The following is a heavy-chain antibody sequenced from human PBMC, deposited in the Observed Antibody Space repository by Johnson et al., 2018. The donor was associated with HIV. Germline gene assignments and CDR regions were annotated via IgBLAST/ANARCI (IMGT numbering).Heavy chain of an antibody. CDR3: AKGIMNWDDDAFDV. CDR1: GFTFDDYG. Sequence: EVQLVESGGGVVRPGGSLRLSCAASGFTFDDYGMSWVRQAPGKGLEWVSGVIWNGGSTDYADSVKGRFTISRDNAKNSLYLQMNSLRAEDTAVYYCAKGIMNWDDDAFDVWGLGTMVTVSS. V-gene: IGHV3-20*04. CDR2: VIWNGGST. D-gene: IGHD1-1*01. J-gene: IGHJ3*01.